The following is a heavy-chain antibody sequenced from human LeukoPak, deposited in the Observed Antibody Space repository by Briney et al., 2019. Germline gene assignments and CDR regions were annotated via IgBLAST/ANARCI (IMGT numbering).Heavy chain of an antibody. Sequence: PSETLSLTCTVSGGSISSYYWSWIRQPPGKGLEWIGYIYYSGSTNYNPSLKSRVTISVDTSKNQFSLKLSSVTAADTAVYYCARYRDGYNSYWGQGTLVTVSS. V-gene: IGHV4-59*01. CDR1: GGSISSYY. J-gene: IGHJ4*02. D-gene: IGHD5-24*01. CDR3: ARYRDGYNSY. CDR2: IYYSGST.